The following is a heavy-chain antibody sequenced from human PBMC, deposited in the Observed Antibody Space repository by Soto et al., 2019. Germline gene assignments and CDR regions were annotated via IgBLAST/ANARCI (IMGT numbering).Heavy chain of an antibody. CDR1: GGSISSGGYY. J-gene: IGHJ4*02. D-gene: IGHD1-26*01. CDR2: IYYSGST. CDR3: ARALETKGRWDYYFDY. Sequence: QVQLQESGPGLVKPSQTLSLTCTVSGGSISSGGYYWSWIRQRPGKGLEWIGYIYYSGSTYYNPSLKRRVTISVDTSKNQFSLKLSSVTAADTAVYYCARALETKGRWDYYFDYWGQGTLVTVSS. V-gene: IGHV4-31*03.